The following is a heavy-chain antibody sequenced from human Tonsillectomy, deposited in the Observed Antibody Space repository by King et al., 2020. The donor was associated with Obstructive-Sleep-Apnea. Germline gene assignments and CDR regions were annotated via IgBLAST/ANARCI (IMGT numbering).Heavy chain of an antibody. Sequence: VQLVESGGGLVQPGGSLRLSCAASGFTFSYYGMHWVRQAPGKGLEFVSAISNNGGSTYYADSVKGRFTISRDNAKYTLYLQMDSLRTDDMAVYCCARDGDGYNYDYWGQGTLVTVSS. J-gene: IGHJ4*02. CDR3: ARDGDGYNYDY. D-gene: IGHD5-24*01. CDR1: GFTFSYYG. V-gene: IGHV3-64*07. CDR2: ISNNGGST.